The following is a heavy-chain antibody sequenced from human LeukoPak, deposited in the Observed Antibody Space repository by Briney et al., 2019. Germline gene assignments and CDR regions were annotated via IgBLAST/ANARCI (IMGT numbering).Heavy chain of an antibody. J-gene: IGHJ4*02. CDR2: ISSSSSYI. V-gene: IGHV3-21*01. Sequence: GGSLRLSCAASGFTFSSYSMNWVRQAPGKGLEWVSSISSSSSYIYYADSVKGRFTISRDNAKNSLYLQMNSLRAEDTAVYYCARTQGVAGVWYYFDYWGQGTLVTVSS. CDR3: ARTQGVAGVWYYFDY. D-gene: IGHD6-19*01. CDR1: GFTFSSYS.